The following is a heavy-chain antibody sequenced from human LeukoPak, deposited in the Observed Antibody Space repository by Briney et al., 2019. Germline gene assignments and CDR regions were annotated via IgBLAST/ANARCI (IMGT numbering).Heavy chain of an antibody. CDR2: INHSGST. CDR3: ASNSYGQGY. V-gene: IGHV4-34*01. CDR1: GGSFSGYY. J-gene: IGHJ4*02. Sequence: SETLSLTCAVYGGSFSGYYWSWIRQPPGKGLEWIGEINHSGSTNYNPSLKSRVTISVDTSKNQSSLKLSSVTAADTAVYYCASNSYGQGYWGQGTLVTVSS. D-gene: IGHD5-18*01.